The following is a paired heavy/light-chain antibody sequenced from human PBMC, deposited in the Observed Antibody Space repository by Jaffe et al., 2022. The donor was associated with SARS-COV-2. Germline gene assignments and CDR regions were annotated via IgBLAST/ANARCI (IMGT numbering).Heavy chain of an antibody. D-gene: IGHD6-25*01. V-gene: IGHV3-33*01. J-gene: IGHJ4*02. CDR2: IWYDGINK. Sequence: QVQLVESGGGVVQPGTSVRLSCAASGFTFSTYGMHWVRQAPGKGLEWVAVIWYDGINKDYADFVKGRFTISRDNSKDTLYLQMNSLRAEDTAVYYCARDRQQRLDHWGQGTLLTVSS. CDR3: ARDRQQRLDH. CDR1: GFTFSTYG.
Light chain of an antibody. J-gene: IGLJ1*01. V-gene: IGLV1-40*01. CDR2: GDT. CDR1: SSNIGGGYD. CDR3: QSYDSGLSGYV. Sequence: QSALTQPPSVSGAPGQRITISCTGSSSNIGGGYDVNWYQQFPGTPPKILIYGDTNRPSGVPDRFSGSKSGTSASLAISGLQTDDEADYYCQSYDSGLSGYVFGTGTKVTVL.